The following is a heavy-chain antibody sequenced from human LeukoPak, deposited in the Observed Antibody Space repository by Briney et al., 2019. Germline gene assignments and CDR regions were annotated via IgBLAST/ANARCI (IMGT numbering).Heavy chain of an antibody. J-gene: IGHJ4*02. CDR3: ARAVRYSSSWSLYFDY. CDR1: GYSISSGYY. CDR2: IYHSGST. Sequence: SETLSLTCTVSGYSISSGYYWGWIRQPPGKGLEWIGSIYHSGSTYYNPSLKSRVTISVDTSKNQFSLKLSSVTAADTAVYYCARAVRYSSSWSLYFDYWGQGTLVTVSS. D-gene: IGHD6-13*01. V-gene: IGHV4-38-2*02.